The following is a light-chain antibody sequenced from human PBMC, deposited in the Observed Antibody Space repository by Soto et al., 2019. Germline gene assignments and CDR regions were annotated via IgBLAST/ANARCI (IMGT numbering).Light chain of an antibody. V-gene: IGKV1-39*01. J-gene: IGKJ2*01. CDR1: QSISTS. CDR3: QHTYSTPST. Sequence: DIQMTQSPSSLSASVGDRVTITCRASQSISTSLIWYQQKPGKAPKLLIFATSNLQSGVPSRFSGSGSGTDFTLTISSLHPEDSATYYCQHTYSTPSTFGQGTKLEIK. CDR2: ATS.